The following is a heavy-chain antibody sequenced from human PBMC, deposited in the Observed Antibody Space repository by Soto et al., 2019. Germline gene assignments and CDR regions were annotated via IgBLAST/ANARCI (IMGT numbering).Heavy chain of an antibody. Sequence: QVQLVESGGGVVQPGRSLRLSCAASGFSFRSYAMHWVRQAPGKGLEWVAAISYDGTNKYYADFVKGRFTISRDRSKNTLYLQMNSLRAEDTAVYYCARDIVLVSSIPAYYYYGMDVWGQGTTVTVSS. CDR3: ARDIVLVSSIPAYYYYGMDV. CDR2: ISYDGTNK. V-gene: IGHV3-30-3*01. CDR1: GFSFRSYA. J-gene: IGHJ6*02. D-gene: IGHD2-21*01.